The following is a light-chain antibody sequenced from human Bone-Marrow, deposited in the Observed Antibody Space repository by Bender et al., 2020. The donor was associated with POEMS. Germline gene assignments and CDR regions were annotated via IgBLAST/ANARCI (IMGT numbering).Light chain of an antibody. J-gene: IGLJ3*02. V-gene: IGLV1-44*01. Sequence: QSVLTQPPSVSGTPGQRVTISCSGSGSNIGGYPVNWYQQLPGTAPRLLIYTNNERPSGVPDRFSGSKSGNTASLTISGLQAEDEADYYCCSYAGSPTSVFGGGTKVTVL. CDR3: CSYAGSPTSV. CDR1: GSNIGGYP. CDR2: TNN.